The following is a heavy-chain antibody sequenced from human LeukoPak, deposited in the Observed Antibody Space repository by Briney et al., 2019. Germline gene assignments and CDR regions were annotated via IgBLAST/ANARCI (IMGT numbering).Heavy chain of an antibody. CDR1: GRSLSRGSYF. V-gene: IGHV4-61*09. D-gene: IGHD2-8*01. J-gene: IGHJ5*02. Sequence: SDTLSLTCTVSGRSLSRGSYFWSSVRQPAGTGLEGIGHIYTSGSTNYNPSLKSRGTISVDRCKNELSLKLSSVSAADTAVYYCARDPYGKNWFDPWGQGTLVTVSS. CDR3: ARDPYGKNWFDP. CDR2: IYTSGST.